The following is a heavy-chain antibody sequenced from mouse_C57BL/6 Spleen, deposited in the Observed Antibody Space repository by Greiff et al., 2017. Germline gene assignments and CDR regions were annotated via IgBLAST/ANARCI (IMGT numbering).Heavy chain of an antibody. CDR3: ARLPPYGSSNYFDY. CDR1: GYAFSSYW. Sequence: QVQLQQSGAELVKPGASVKISCKASGYAFSSYWMNWVKQRPGKGLEWLGQIYPGDGDTNYNGKFKGKATLTADNSSSTAYMQLSSLTSEDYAVYFCARLPPYGSSNYFDYWGQSTTLTVSS. CDR2: IYPGDGDT. J-gene: IGHJ2*01. D-gene: IGHD1-1*01. V-gene: IGHV1-80*01.